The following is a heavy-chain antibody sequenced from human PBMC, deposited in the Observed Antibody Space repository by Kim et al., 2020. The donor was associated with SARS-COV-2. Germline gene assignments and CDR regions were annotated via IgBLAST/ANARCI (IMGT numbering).Heavy chain of an antibody. D-gene: IGHD1-1*01. J-gene: IGHJ4*02. Sequence: GGSLRLSCAASGITLTGYWMHWVRKGAGKGLVWVARIDTDGSETFYADSVEGRFTISRDNAKKMVYLEMNSLRLEDTAVYYCVRDRTTWDWGQGTLVTVSS. CDR2: IDTDGSET. V-gene: IGHV3-74*01. CDR3: VRDRTTWD. CDR1: GITLTGYW.